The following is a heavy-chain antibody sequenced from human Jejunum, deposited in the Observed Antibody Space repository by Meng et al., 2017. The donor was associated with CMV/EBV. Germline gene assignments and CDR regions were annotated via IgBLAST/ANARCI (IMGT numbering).Heavy chain of an antibody. J-gene: IGHJ4*03. D-gene: IGHD6-6*01. CDR1: EFSVSNND. CDR3: ARGAGSSSSRRYLDY. V-gene: IGHV3-66*01. Sequence: EVRLVESGGGLVHPGGSLCLSCAASEFSVSNNDMAWVRQAPGKGLEWVSVIYSGGSTYYGDSVKDRFTISRDTSKNTVYLQMDSLRAEDTAVYYCARGAGSSSSRRYLDYWGQGPLVTVSS. CDR2: IYSGGST.